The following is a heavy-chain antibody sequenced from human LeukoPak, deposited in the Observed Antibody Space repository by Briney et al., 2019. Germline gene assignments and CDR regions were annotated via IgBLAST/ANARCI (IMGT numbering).Heavy chain of an antibody. D-gene: IGHD3-22*01. CDR2: IYTSGST. Sequence: PSETLSLTCTVSGGSISSYYWSWIRQPAGKGLEWIGRIYTSGSTNYNPSLKSRVTMSVDTSKNQFSLKLSSVTAADTAVYYCARELYDSSGYPIDIWGQGTMVTVSS. J-gene: IGHJ3*02. CDR3: ARELYDSSGYPIDI. CDR1: GGSISSYY. V-gene: IGHV4-4*07.